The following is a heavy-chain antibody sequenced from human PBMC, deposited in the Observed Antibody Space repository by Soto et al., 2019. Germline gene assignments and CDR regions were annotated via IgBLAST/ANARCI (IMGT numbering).Heavy chain of an antibody. V-gene: IGHV3-11*01. CDR2: ISSSGSTV. CDR3: PSQSATGGFDP. D-gene: IGHD1-1*01. CDR1: GFIFSDYY. J-gene: IGHJ5*02. Sequence: QVQLVKSGGGLVKPGGSLRLSCAVSGFIFSDYYMSWIRQAPGKGLEWVSYISSSGSTVYYADSVKGRFTISRDNAKNSLYLQMISLRAEDPAVYYCPSQSATGGFDPWGQGTLVTVSS.